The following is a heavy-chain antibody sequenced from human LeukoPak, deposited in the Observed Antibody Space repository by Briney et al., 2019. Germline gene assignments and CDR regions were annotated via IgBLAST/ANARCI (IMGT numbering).Heavy chain of an antibody. J-gene: IGHJ6*02. D-gene: IGHD3-22*01. V-gene: IGHV4-34*09. Sequence: PSETLSLTCAVYGGSFSGYYWSWIRQPPGKGLEWIGEINHSGSTNYNPSLKSRVTISVDTSKNQFSLKLSSVTAADTAVYYCARDRVDSSGYYIYYYGMDVWGQGTTVTVSS. CDR2: INHSGST. CDR3: ARDRVDSSGYYIYYYGMDV. CDR1: GGSFSGYY.